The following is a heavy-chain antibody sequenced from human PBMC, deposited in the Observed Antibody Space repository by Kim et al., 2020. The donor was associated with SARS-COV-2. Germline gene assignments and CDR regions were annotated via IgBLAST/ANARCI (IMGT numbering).Heavy chain of an antibody. CDR2: ISAYNGNT. CDR3: ARASLTRPYIAVAGTTPDY. Sequence: ASVKVSCKASGYTFTSYGISWVRQAPGQGLEWMGWISAYNGNTNYAQKLQGRVTMTTDTSTSTAYMELRSLRSDDTAVYYCARASLTRPYIAVAGTTPDYWGQGTLVTVSS. CDR1: GYTFTSYG. V-gene: IGHV1-18*01. J-gene: IGHJ4*02. D-gene: IGHD6-19*01.